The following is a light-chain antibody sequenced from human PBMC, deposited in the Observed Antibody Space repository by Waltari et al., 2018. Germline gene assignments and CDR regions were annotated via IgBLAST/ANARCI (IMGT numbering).Light chain of an antibody. CDR1: HSFFWSSKNKNC. CDR2: WAS. CDR3: QQYCDTPRT. J-gene: IGKJ1*01. V-gene: IGKV4-1*01. Sequence: DIVMTQSPDPLPVSLGERATINCTSSHSFFWSSKNKNCLAWYQQKPRQPPKLLIYWASTRESGVPDRFSGSGSGTDFTLTISSLQAEDVAVYYCQQYCDTPRTFGQGTKVEIK.